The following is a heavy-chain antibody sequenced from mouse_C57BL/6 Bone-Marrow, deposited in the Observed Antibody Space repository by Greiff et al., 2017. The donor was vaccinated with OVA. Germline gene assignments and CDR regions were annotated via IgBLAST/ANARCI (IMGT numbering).Heavy chain of an antibody. Sequence: EVKVEESGGGLVQPKGSLKLSCAASGFSFNTYAMNWVRQAPGKGLEWVARIRSKSNNYATYYADSVKDRFTISRDDSESMLYLQMNNLKTEDTAMYYCVRPSYDYGRVWFAYWGQGTLVTVSA. CDR1: GFSFNTYA. D-gene: IGHD2-4*01. V-gene: IGHV10-1*01. CDR3: VRPSYDYGRVWFAY. J-gene: IGHJ3*01. CDR2: IRSKSNNYAT.